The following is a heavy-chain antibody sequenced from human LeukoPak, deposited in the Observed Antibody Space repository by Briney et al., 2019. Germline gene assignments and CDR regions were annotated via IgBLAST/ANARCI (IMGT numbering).Heavy chain of an antibody. V-gene: IGHV3-30*02. J-gene: IGHJ4*02. D-gene: IGHD1-26*01. CDR3: AKARYSGSPALDF. Sequence: GGTLRLSCAASGFPFSNNGVHWVRQTPGKGLEWVAFTRYDESKTFYGDSVRGRFTISRDNSKNTLYLQMNSLTTDDSAVYYCAKARYSGSPALDFWGQGTLVTVSS. CDR2: TRYDESKT. CDR1: GFPFSNNG.